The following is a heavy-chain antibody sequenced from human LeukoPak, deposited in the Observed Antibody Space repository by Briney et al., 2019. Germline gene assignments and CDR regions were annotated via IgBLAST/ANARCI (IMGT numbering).Heavy chain of an antibody. CDR3: VRHISTNTGYFDS. CDR1: GGSINSHSYY. CDR2: VYYDGTS. J-gene: IGHJ4*02. V-gene: IGHV4-39*01. Sequence: SETLSLTCTVSGGSINSHSYYWGWIRQPPGKGLEWIGSVYYDGTSYSNPSLKSRVAVFVDTSRDKFSLDLSFVTAADTALYYCVRHISTNTGYFDSGGQGRLVSVPS. D-gene: IGHD5-24*01.